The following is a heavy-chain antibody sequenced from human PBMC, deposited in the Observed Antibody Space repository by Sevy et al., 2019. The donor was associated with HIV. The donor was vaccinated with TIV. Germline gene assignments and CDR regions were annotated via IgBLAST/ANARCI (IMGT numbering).Heavy chain of an antibody. V-gene: IGHV3-48*02. CDR1: GFTFSSYS. CDR2: IGSSSSTI. J-gene: IGHJ4*02. CDR3: ARLRITMVRGVIKGRTFDY. D-gene: IGHD3-10*01. Sequence: GGSLRLSCAASGFTFSSYSMNWVRQAPGKELEWVSYIGSSSSTIYYADSVKGRFTISRDNAKNSLYLQMNSLRDEDSAAYYCARLRITMVRGVIKGRTFDYWGQGTLVTVSS.